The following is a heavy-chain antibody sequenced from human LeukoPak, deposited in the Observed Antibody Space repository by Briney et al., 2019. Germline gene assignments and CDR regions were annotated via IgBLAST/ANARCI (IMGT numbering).Heavy chain of an antibody. CDR1: GDSVSSNSAA. CDR3: ARAVDSSGFSCFQH. V-gene: IGHV6-1*01. J-gene: IGHJ1*01. D-gene: IGHD3-22*01. Sequence: KPSQTLSLTCAISGDSVSSNSAAWHWIRQSPSRGLEWLGRTYYRSKWYNDYAVSVKSRITINPDTSKNQFSLQLNSVTPEDTAVYYCARAVDSSGFSCFQHWGQGTLVTVSS. CDR2: TYYRSKWYN.